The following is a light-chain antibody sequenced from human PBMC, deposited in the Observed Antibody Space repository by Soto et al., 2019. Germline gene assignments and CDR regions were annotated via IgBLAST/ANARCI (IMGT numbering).Light chain of an antibody. CDR1: QSVSSSY. V-gene: IGKV3-20*01. CDR3: QQYGSSPRYT. Sequence: EIVLTQSPGTLSLTAGERATLSCKASQSVSSSYLAWYQQKPGQAPRLLIYGASSRATGIPDRFSGSGSGTDFTLTISRLEPADFAVYYCQQYGSSPRYTFGQGTKLEIK. J-gene: IGKJ2*01. CDR2: GAS.